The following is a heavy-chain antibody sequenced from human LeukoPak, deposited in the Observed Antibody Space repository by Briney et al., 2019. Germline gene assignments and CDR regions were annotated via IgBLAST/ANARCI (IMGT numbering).Heavy chain of an antibody. J-gene: IGHJ5*02. D-gene: IGHD6-13*01. CDR2: INHSGST. Sequence: SETLSLTCAVYGGSFSGYYWSWIRQPPGKGLDWIGEINHSGSTNYNPSLKSRVTISVDTSKNQFSLKLSSVTAADTAVYYCARFLQYSSSWYNWFDPWGQGTLVTVSS. CDR1: GGSFSGYY. V-gene: IGHV4-34*01. CDR3: ARFLQYSSSWYNWFDP.